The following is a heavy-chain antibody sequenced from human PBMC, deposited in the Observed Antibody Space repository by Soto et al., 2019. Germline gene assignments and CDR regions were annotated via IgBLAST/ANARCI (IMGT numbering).Heavy chain of an antibody. Sequence: SETLSLTCTVSGGSISSSSYYWGWFRQPPGKGLEWIGRIYYSGRTYFNPSLKSRVTISVDTSKNQFSLKLSSVTAADTAVYYCASSTMIGAKFDSWGQGTLVTVS. V-gene: IGHV4-39*01. CDR2: IYYSGRT. CDR3: ASSTMIGAKFDS. J-gene: IGHJ4*02. D-gene: IGHD5-12*01. CDR1: GGSISSSSYY.